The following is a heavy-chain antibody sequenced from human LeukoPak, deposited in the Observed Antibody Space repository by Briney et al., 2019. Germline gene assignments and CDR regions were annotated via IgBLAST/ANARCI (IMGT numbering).Heavy chain of an antibody. CDR1: GFTFSSYA. Sequence: GGSLRLSCAASGFTFSSYAMSWVRQAPGKGLEWVSAISGSGGSTYYADSVKGRFTISRDNSKKTLYMQMNSLRAEDTAVYYCATPPVVVVPAAMGDYYYMDVWGKGTTVTVSS. V-gene: IGHV3-23*01. CDR3: ATPPVVVVPAAMGDYYYMDV. D-gene: IGHD2-2*01. CDR2: ISGSGGST. J-gene: IGHJ6*03.